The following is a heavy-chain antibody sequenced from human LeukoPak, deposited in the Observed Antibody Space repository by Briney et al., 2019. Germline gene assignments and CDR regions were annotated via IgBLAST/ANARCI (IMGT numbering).Heavy chain of an antibody. CDR2: ISGSGGST. V-gene: IGHV3-23*01. D-gene: IGHD6-13*01. J-gene: IGHJ4*02. CDR1: GFTFSSYA. Sequence: GGSLRLSCAASGFTFSSYAMSWVRQAPGKGLEWVSAISGSGGSTYYADSVKGRFTISRDNSKNTLYLQMNSLRAEDTAVYYCAKDKQVSRWYRPYFDYWGQGTLVTVSS. CDR3: AKDKQVSRWYRPYFDY.